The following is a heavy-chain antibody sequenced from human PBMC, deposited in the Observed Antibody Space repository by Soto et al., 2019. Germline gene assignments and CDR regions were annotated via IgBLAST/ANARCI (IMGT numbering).Heavy chain of an antibody. D-gene: IGHD5-18*01. CDR2: IDPNSGDT. J-gene: IGHJ4*02. CDR3: ATRYSYVHF. CDR1: GYAFTGYY. V-gene: IGHV1-2*02. Sequence: ASVKVSCKPSGYAFTGYYIHWVRQAPGQGLEWMGWIDPNSGDTNYAQKFQGRVTMTRDTSFSTAYMELSSLRSDDTAVYYCATRYSYVHFWGQGTLVTVSS.